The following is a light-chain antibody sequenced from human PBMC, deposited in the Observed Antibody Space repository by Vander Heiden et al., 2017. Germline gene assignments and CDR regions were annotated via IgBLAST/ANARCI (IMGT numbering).Light chain of an antibody. CDR1: SSNIGSNA. CDR3: AAWDDILNGTA. CDR2: NNN. J-gene: IGLJ2*01. V-gene: IGLV1-44*01. Sequence: QSVLTQPPSASGTPGQRVAISCSGRSSNIGSNAVNWYQQLPGTAPKLLIQNNNQRPSGVPDRFSGSKSGTSASLAISGLQSEDEADYYCAAWDDILNGTAFGGGTKLTVL.